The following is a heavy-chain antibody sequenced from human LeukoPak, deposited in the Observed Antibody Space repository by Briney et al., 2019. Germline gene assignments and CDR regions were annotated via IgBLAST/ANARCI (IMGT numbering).Heavy chain of an antibody. CDR1: GFIFSYYG. Sequence: PGGSLRLSCATSGFIFSYYGMHWVRQAPGKGLEWVAVISYDGSNKYYADSVKGRFTISRDNSKNTLYLQTNSLRAEDTAVYYCAKDALPGQQLFYYGMDVWGQGTTVTVSS. CDR3: AKDALPGQQLFYYGMDV. CDR2: ISYDGSNK. D-gene: IGHD6-13*01. V-gene: IGHV3-30*18. J-gene: IGHJ6*02.